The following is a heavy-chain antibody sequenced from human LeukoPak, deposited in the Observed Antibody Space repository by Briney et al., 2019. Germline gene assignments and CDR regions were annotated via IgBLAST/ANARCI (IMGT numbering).Heavy chain of an antibody. CDR3: ASQLISSSAWYYFDY. J-gene: IGHJ4*02. CDR1: GFTFSSYG. Sequence: GGSLRLSCAASGFTFSSYGMRWVRQAPGKGLEWVAVISYDGSNKYYADSVKGRFTISRDNSQNTLYLQMNSLRAEDTAVYYCASQLISSSAWYYFDYWGQGTLVTVSS. CDR2: ISYDGSNK. V-gene: IGHV3-33*08. D-gene: IGHD6-19*01.